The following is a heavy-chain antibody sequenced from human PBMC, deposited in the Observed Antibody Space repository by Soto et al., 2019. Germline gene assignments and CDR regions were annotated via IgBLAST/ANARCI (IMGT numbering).Heavy chain of an antibody. CDR3: ARGPAVVVPAAKKFDY. J-gene: IGHJ4*02. V-gene: IGHV4-34*01. D-gene: IGHD2-2*01. Sequence: QVQLQQWGAGLLKPSETLPLTCAVYGGSFSGYYWSWIRQPPGKGLEWIGEINHSGSTNYNPSLKSRVTISVDTSKNQFSLKLSSVTAADTAVYYCARGPAVVVPAAKKFDYWGQGTLVTVSS. CDR1: GGSFSGYY. CDR2: INHSGST.